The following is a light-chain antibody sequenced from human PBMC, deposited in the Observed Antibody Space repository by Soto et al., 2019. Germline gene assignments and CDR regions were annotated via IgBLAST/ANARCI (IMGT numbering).Light chain of an antibody. CDR2: AAS. CDR1: QGISNY. Sequence: DIEMTQSPSSLSVSVGERATITCRASQGISNYLAWYQQKPGKVPKLLIYAASTWQAGVPSRFSGSGSGTDFTLTISSLQPEDVATYYCQQYNSAPLTFGGGTKVEIK. J-gene: IGKJ4*01. V-gene: IGKV1-27*01. CDR3: QQYNSAPLT.